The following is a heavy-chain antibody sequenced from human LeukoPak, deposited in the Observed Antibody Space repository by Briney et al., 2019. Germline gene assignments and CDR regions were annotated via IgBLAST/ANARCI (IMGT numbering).Heavy chain of an antibody. CDR2: LSGSSSTI. J-gene: IGHJ4*02. Sequence: GGSLRLSCAASGFTLSSNSINWVRQAPGKGLEWISYLSGSSSTIYYAASVKGRFTISRENAKYSLYLQMNRLRVEDAAVYYCSRGLHNTSTRLHFDYWGQGTLVTVSS. CDR1: GFTLSSNS. D-gene: IGHD1-1*01. V-gene: IGHV3-48*01. CDR3: SRGLHNTSTRLHFDY.